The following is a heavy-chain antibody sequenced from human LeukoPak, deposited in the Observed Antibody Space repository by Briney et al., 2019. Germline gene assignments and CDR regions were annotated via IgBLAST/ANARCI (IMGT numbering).Heavy chain of an antibody. CDR2: IYPGDSDA. Sequence: GESLKISCKGSGYSFNSYWIGWVRQVPGKGRKWMGIIYPGDSDARYSPSFQGQVTISADKSISTAYLQWSSLKASDTAMYYCARRRDLYSGSYYPFDYWGQGTLVTVSS. CDR3: ARRRDLYSGSYYPFDY. D-gene: IGHD1-26*01. J-gene: IGHJ4*02. CDR1: GYSFNSYW. V-gene: IGHV5-51*01.